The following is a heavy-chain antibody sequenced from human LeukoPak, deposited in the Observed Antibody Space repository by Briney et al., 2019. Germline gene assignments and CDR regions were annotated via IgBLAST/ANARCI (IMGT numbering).Heavy chain of an antibody. V-gene: IGHV4-4*02. J-gene: IGHJ4*02. CDR1: SGSISSGNW. Sequence: SGTLSLTCAVSSGSISSGNWWSWVRQPPGKGLEWIGEIYHSGSTYYNPSLKSRVTISVDTSKNQFSLKLSSVTAADTAVYYCASGWDSSGYYPPHYWGQGTLVTVSS. CDR3: ASGWDSSGYYPPHY. CDR2: IYHSGST. D-gene: IGHD3-22*01.